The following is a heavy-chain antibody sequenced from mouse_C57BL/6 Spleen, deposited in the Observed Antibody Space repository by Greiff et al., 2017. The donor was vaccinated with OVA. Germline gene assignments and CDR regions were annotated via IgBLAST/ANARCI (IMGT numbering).Heavy chain of an antibody. Sequence: VQLQQSGAELVRPGASVTLSCKASGYTFTDYEMHWVKQTPVHGLEWIGAIDPETGGTAYNQKFKGKAILTADKSSSTAYMELRSLTSEDSAVYYCTREGYGYDGKYFDYWGQGTTLTVSS. D-gene: IGHD2-2*01. V-gene: IGHV1-15*01. CDR1: GYTFTDYE. CDR2: IDPETGGT. J-gene: IGHJ2*01. CDR3: TREGYGYDGKYFDY.